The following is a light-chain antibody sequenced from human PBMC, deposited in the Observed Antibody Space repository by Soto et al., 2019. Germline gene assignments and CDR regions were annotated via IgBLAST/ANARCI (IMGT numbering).Light chain of an antibody. CDR2: GAS. Sequence: ELVLTQSPGTLSLSPGERATLSCRASQSVTSSFLAWYQQKPGQAPRLLIYGASSRATGIPDRFSGSGSGTDFTLTISRLEPEDFAVYYCQQHGSSSWTFGQGTKVDIK. CDR1: QSVTSSF. CDR3: QQHGSSSWT. J-gene: IGKJ1*01. V-gene: IGKV3-20*01.